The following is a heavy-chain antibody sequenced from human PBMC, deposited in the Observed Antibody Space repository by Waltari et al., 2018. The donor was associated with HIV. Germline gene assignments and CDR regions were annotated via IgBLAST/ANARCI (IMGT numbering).Heavy chain of an antibody. CDR1: GYTFTSYG. V-gene: IGHV1-18*01. Sequence: QVQLVQSGAEVKKPGASVKVSCKASGYTFTSYGLSWVRKAPGHGLEWMGWISTYNGNKNYAQKLQGRVTRTTDTSTNTAYMDLRSLRSDYTAVYYCAREMYATSGYYYFDYWGQGTLVTVSS. CDR3: AREMYATSGYYYFDY. D-gene: IGHD3-22*01. J-gene: IGHJ4*02. CDR2: ISTYNGNK.